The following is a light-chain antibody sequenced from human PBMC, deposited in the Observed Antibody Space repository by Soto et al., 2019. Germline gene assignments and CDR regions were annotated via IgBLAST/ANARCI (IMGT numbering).Light chain of an antibody. CDR2: DAS. CDR3: QQYGSSPPVT. J-gene: IGKJ3*01. CDR1: QDVSSK. V-gene: IGKV3D-15*01. Sequence: TQSPSTLSVSPGERVTLSCRTSQDVSSKLAWYQQKAGQAPSLLIYDASTRATGTPARFSGSGSGTEFTLAISSLEPEDFAVYYCQQYGSSPPVTFGPGTKVDIK.